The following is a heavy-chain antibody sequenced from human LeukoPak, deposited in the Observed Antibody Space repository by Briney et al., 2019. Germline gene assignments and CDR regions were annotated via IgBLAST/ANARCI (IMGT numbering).Heavy chain of an antibody. CDR2: IDSGGST. J-gene: IGHJ4*02. CDR1: GFTVSSNY. CDR3: ARDQGYSYGFDY. V-gene: IGHV3-66*01. Sequence: GGSLRLSCAASGFTVSSNYMSWVRQAPGKGLEWVSVIDSGGSTYYADSVKGRFTISRDNSKNTLYLQMNSLRAEDTAVYYCARDQGYSYGFDYWGQGTLVTVSS. D-gene: IGHD5-18*01.